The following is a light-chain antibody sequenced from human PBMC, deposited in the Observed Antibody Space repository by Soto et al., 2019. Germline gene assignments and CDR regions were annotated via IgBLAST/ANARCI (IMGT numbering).Light chain of an antibody. J-gene: IGKJ4*01. CDR1: QSISYW. CDR2: KAS. V-gene: IGKV1-5*03. CDR3: QQYNKYPIT. Sequence: DIQMTQSPATLSASVGDRVTITCRASQSISYWLAWYQQKPGKAPKLLIYKASSLESGVPSSFSGSGSGTEFNLTISSLQPDDFATYSCQQYNKYPITFGGGTKVEIK.